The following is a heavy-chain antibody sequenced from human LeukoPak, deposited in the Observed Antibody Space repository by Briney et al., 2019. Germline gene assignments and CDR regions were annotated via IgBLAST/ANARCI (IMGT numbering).Heavy chain of an antibody. CDR3: ARLGYGGSGWYFDY. J-gene: IGHJ4*02. CDR1: GFTLSNYG. CDR2: IWHDGSNK. V-gene: IGHV3-33*01. D-gene: IGHD6-19*01. Sequence: QPGGSLRLSCAASGFTLSNYGMHWVRQAPGKGLEGVAVIWHDGSNKYYADSVKGRFTISRDSSKNTLYLQMNRLRAEDTAVYYCARLGYGGSGWYFDYWGQGTLVTVSS.